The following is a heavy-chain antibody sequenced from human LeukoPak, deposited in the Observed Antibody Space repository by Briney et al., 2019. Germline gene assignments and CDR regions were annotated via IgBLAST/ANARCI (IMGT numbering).Heavy chain of an antibody. D-gene: IGHD6-19*01. CDR2: ISGDGGST. J-gene: IGHJ2*01. V-gene: IGHV3-43*02. CDR1: GFTFDDYA. CDR3: AKDRAVAGTVNWYFDL. Sequence: GGSLRLSCAASGFTFDDYAMHWVRQAPGKGLEWVSLISGDGGSTYYADSVKGRFAISRDNSKNSLYLQMNNLRTEDTALYYCAKDRAVAGTVNWYFDLWGRGTLVTVSS.